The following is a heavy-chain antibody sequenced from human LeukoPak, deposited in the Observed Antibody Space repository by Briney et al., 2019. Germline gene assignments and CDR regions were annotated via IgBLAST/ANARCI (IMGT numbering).Heavy chain of an antibody. CDR3: TRDLLYSSGLDY. J-gene: IGHJ4*02. V-gene: IGHV3-7*01. CDR2: IKQDGSEK. CDR1: GFTFSSFW. D-gene: IGHD3-22*01. Sequence: GGSLRLSCAASGFTFSSFWMSSVRQAPGKGLEWVANIKQDGSEKYYVDAVKGRFTISRDNAKNSLYLQMNSLRAEDTAVYYCTRDLLYSSGLDYWGQGTLVTVSS.